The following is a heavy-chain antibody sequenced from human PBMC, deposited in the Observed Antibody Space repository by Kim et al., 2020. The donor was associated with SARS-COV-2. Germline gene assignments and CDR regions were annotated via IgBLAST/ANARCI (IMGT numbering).Heavy chain of an antibody. CDR3: VKGGNCMYNLMDV. V-gene: IGHV3-74*01. J-gene: IGHJ6*02. Sequence: YADSVRGRFTMSRDNVKHMVYLEMSSLGAEDTAVYFCVKGGNCMYNLMDVWGQGTTVTVSS. D-gene: IGHD1-1*01.